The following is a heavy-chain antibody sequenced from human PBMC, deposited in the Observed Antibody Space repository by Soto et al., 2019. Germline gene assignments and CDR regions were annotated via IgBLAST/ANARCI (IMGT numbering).Heavy chain of an antibody. J-gene: IGHJ3*02. Sequence: QVQLIQSGAELKRPGSSVKVSCKASGDTFSSYSITWLRQAPGQRLEWMGGIIPIFAKPTYAQKFQGRVAITADDSTITVYMELTSLTSEDTAVYYCARGPGIGNSFYIWGQGKPLSVSS. CDR1: GDTFSSYS. CDR2: IIPIFAKP. D-gene: IGHD1-7*01. V-gene: IGHV1-69*01. CDR3: ARGPGIGNSFYI.